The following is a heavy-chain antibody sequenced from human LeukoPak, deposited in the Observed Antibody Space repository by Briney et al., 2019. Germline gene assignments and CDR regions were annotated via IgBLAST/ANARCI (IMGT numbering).Heavy chain of an antibody. Sequence: GASVKISCKASGYTFTSYGISWVRQAPGQGLEWMGWISAYNGITNYAQKLQGRVTVTTDTSTSTAYMELRSLRSDDTAVYYCARGGLRPSYGGLDIWGQGTMVTVSS. CDR2: ISAYNGIT. CDR3: ARGGLRPSYGGLDI. V-gene: IGHV1-18*01. CDR1: GYTFTSYG. J-gene: IGHJ3*02. D-gene: IGHD4-17*01.